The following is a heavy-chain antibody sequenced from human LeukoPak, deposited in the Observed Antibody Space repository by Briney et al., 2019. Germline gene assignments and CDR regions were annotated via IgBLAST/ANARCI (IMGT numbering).Heavy chain of an antibody. J-gene: IGHJ4*02. CDR2: ISYDGGIT. CDR1: GFTFSSYA. Sequence: PGRSLRLSCAASGFTFSSYAMHWVRQAPGKGLEWVAVISYDGGITNYADSVKGRFTISRDNSKNTLYLQLNSLRAEDAAVYYCARDSTYYYPSGSSGPHYFDYWGQGTLVTVSS. D-gene: IGHD3-10*01. V-gene: IGHV3-30*01. CDR3: ARDSTYYYPSGSSGPHYFDY.